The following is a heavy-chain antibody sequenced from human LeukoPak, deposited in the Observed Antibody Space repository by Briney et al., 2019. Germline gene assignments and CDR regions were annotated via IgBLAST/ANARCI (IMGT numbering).Heavy chain of an antibody. D-gene: IGHD3-22*01. Sequence: ASVKVSCKTSGGTFSSYTINWVRQAPGQGLEWMGWINPNSGGTNYAQKFQGRVTMTRDTSISTAYMELSRLRSDDTAVYYCARGWGSSGPFYYFDYWGQGTLVTVSS. CDR3: ARGWGSSGPFYYFDY. V-gene: IGHV1-2*02. CDR1: GGTFSSYT. CDR2: INPNSGGT. J-gene: IGHJ4*02.